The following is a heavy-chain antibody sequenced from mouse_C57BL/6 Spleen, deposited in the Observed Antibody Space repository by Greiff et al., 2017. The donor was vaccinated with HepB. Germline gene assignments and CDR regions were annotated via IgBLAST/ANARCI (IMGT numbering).Heavy chain of an antibody. D-gene: IGHD2-3*01. CDR3: TGRWLLRPFDY. Sequence: EVKLEESGGGLVQPGGSMKLSCVTSGFTFSNYWMNWVRQSPEKGLEWVAQIRLKSDNYATHYAESVKGRFTISRDDPKSSVYLQMNNLRAEDTGIYYCTGRWLLRPFDYWGQGTTLTVSS. V-gene: IGHV6-3*01. CDR1: GFTFSNYW. J-gene: IGHJ2*01. CDR2: IRLKSDNYAT.